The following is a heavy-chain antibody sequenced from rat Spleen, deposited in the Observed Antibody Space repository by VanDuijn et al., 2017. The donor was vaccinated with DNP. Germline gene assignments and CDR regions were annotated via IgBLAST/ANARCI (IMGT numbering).Heavy chain of an antibody. D-gene: IGHD3-1*01. Sequence: EVKLVESGGGLVQPGRSLKLSCAASGFNFNDYWMGWVRQAPGTGLKWIGEINKDSTSIHYSPSLKNRFTITRDNAQNTLYLQMSKLGSEDTAIYYCTQGGRWFTYWGQGTLVTVSS. CDR1: GFNFNDYW. J-gene: IGHJ3*01. V-gene: IGHV4-2*01. CDR3: TQGGRWFTY. CDR2: INKDSTSI.